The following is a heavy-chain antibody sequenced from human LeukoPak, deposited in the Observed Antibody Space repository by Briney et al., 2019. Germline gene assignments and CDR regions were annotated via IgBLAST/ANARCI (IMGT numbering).Heavy chain of an antibody. CDR2: IHNDGRN. CDR1: GGSVSGSKT. CDR3: ARVLTAAGLDF. V-gene: IGHV4-39*07. D-gene: IGHD6-25*01. J-gene: IGHJ4*02. Sequence: PSETLSLTCSVSGGSVSGSKTWGWVRQPPGKGPEWIGNIHNDGRNAPNPSLKSRVTMSLDTSTNQFSLKVNSVTAADTAFYYCARVLTAAGLDFWGQGVLVSIPS.